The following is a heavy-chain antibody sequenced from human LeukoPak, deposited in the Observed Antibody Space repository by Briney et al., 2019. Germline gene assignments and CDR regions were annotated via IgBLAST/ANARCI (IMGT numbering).Heavy chain of an antibody. J-gene: IGHJ4*02. D-gene: IGHD3-22*01. CDR1: GFPFSNYW. Sequence: GGSLRLSCAASGFPFSNYWMNWVRQAPGKGLEWVAKIKQDETEKYDVDSVKGRFTISRDNAKNSLYLQMNSLRAEDTAVYYCARGRGGYFYTLIDYWGQGILVTVSS. CDR2: IKQDETEK. CDR3: ARGRGGYFYTLIDY. V-gene: IGHV3-7*01.